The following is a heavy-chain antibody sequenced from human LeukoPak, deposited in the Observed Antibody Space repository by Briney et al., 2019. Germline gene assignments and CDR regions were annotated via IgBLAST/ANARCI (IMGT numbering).Heavy chain of an antibody. Sequence: SENLSLTCTVSGGSSSSGHYYWSWIRQPPGKGLKRIGYIYYSGSTYYNPSLKRRVTISVDTSKNQFSLKLSSVTAADTAVYYCARDRIAVAGTFDYWGQGTLVTVSS. J-gene: IGHJ4*02. D-gene: IGHD6-19*01. V-gene: IGHV4-30-4*08. CDR1: GGSSSSGHYY. CDR2: IYYSGST. CDR3: ARDRIAVAGTFDY.